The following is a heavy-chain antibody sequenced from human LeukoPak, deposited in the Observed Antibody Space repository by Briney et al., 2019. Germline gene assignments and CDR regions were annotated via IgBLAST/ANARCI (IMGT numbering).Heavy chain of an antibody. V-gene: IGHV4-59*01. D-gene: IGHD3-22*01. J-gene: IGHJ4*02. CDR2: IYYSGST. CDR1: GGSISSYY. Sequence: SETLSLTCTVSGGSISSYYWSWIRQPPGKGLEWIGYIYYSGSTNYNPSLKSRVTISADTSKNQFSLKLSSVTAADTAVYYCARVRRLRYYDSSGPFDYWGRGTLVTVSS. CDR3: ARVRRLRYYDSSGPFDY.